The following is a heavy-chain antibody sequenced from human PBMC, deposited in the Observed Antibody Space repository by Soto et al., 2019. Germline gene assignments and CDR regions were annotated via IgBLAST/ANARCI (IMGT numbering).Heavy chain of an antibody. CDR1: GYTFTSYA. D-gene: IGHD6-19*01. Sequence: ASVKVSCKASGYTFTSYAMHWVRQAPGQRLEWMGWINAGNGNTKYSQKFQGRVTITRDTSASTAYMELSSLRSEDTAVYYCAREPLQVAVAGTEYFQHWGQGTLVTVSS. CDR3: AREPLQVAVAGTEYFQH. J-gene: IGHJ1*01. CDR2: INAGNGNT. V-gene: IGHV1-3*01.